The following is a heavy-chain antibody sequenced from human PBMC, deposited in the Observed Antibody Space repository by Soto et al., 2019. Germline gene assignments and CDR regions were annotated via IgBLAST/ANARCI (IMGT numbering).Heavy chain of an antibody. CDR1: GFTFSNSA. J-gene: IGHJ6*03. V-gene: IGHV1-58*02. CDR3: AARSGNYTSSYYMDV. D-gene: IGHD3-3*01. CDR2: IVVGSGKT. Sequence: QMQLEQSGPEAKKPGTSVKVSCKASGFTFSNSAIQWVRQTRGQRLEWIGWIVVGSGKTNYARELHGRVTITRDMSTSAAYMELSSLRSEDTAIYYCAARSGNYTSSYYMDVWGEGTTVTVSS.